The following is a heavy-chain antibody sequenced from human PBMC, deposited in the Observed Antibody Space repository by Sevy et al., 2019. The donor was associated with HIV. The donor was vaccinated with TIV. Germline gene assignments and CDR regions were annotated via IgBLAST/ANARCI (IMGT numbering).Heavy chain of an antibody. D-gene: IGHD3-3*01. CDR2: INGDYR. J-gene: IGHJ4*02. Sequence: GGSLRLSCAASGFTFSNYAMTWVRQAPGKGLEGVSAINGDYRYYADSVKGRFTISRDNSKNTVYLQMNSLRAEDTALYYCAIEDPDTTIYDYWGQGILVTVSS. CDR1: GFTFSNYA. V-gene: IGHV3-23*01. CDR3: AIEDPDTTIYDY.